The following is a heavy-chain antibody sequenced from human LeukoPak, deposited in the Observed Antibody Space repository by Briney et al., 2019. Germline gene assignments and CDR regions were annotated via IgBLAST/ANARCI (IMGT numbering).Heavy chain of an antibody. CDR1: GGGFCGFS. D-gene: IGHD2-2*01. CDR3: ARRYYNYYYMDV. V-gene: IGHV4-34*01. Sequence: LETPSPTPAVYGGGFCGFSWGWVRPPPRKGLGWIGEIKYSGSTNYNSSLKSRVTISVDTSKNQFSLKLTSVTAADTAVYYCARRYYNYYYMDVWDKGTTVIISS. J-gene: IGHJ6*03. CDR2: IKYSGST.